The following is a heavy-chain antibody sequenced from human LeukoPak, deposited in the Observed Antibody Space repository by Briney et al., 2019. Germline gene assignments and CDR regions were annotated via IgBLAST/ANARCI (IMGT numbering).Heavy chain of an antibody. Sequence: SQTLSLTCAVSGGSISGYYWSWIRQPAGRGLEWMGRISGSGSTDYDPSLKSRVTMSVDTSKNQFSLKLNSVTAADTAVYYCAREGRSSTPGYWGQGTLVTVSS. CDR3: AREGRSSTPGY. D-gene: IGHD2-15*01. J-gene: IGHJ4*02. CDR2: ISGSGST. CDR1: GGSISGYY. V-gene: IGHV4-4*07.